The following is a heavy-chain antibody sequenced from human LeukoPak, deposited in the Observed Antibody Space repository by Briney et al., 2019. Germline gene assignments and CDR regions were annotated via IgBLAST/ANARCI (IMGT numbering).Heavy chain of an antibody. D-gene: IGHD6-19*01. J-gene: IGHJ6*02. Sequence: PGSSLRLSCEASGFSFSSHGTHWVRQAPGKGLEWLALMSNDGDNKDYADSVKGRFTISRDNSKNTLYLQMNSLTTEDTALYYCAKDPSSGWYRWSMDVWGQGTTVTVSS. CDR3: AKDPSSGWYRWSMDV. CDR2: MSNDGDNK. CDR1: GFSFSSHG. V-gene: IGHV3-30*18.